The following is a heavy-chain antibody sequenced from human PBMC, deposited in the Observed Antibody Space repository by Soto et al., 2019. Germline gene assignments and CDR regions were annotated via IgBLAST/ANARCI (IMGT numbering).Heavy chain of an antibody. CDR1: GFTFSSYG. D-gene: IGHD6-19*01. V-gene: IGHV3-30*18. Sequence: QVQLVESGGGVVQPGRSLRLSCAASGFTFSSYGMNWVRQAPGKGLEWVAVISYDGSNKYYADSVKGRFTISRDNSKNTLYLQMNSRRAEDTAVYYCAKDRQQWLYYWGQGTLVNGS. CDR2: ISYDGSNK. CDR3: AKDRQQWLYY. J-gene: IGHJ4*02.